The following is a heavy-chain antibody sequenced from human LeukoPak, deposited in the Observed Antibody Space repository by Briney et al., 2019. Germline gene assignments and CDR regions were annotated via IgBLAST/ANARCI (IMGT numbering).Heavy chain of an antibody. CDR3: ARHDYGDYVGGLAYFDY. Sequence: SEPLSLTCTVSGGSISSSSYYWGWIRQPPGKGLEWIGYIYDSGSTYYNPSLKSRVTISVDTSKNQFSLKLSSVTAADTAVYYCARHDYGDYVGGLAYFDYWGQGTLVTASS. D-gene: IGHD4-17*01. CDR1: GGSISSSSYY. CDR2: IYDSGST. J-gene: IGHJ4*02. V-gene: IGHV4-39*01.